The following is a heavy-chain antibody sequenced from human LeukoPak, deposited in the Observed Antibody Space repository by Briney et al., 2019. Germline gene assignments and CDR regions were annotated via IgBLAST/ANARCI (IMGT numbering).Heavy chain of an antibody. CDR1: GGSFSTYF. CDR3: ARDYGEWLVPSS. V-gene: IGHV4-34*01. J-gene: IGHJ5*02. Sequence: SETLSLTCAVYGGSFSTYFWIWIRQAPGKGLEWIGEIRQSGGTNYNPSLKSRLTISVDTSKNQFSLKLNSVTAADTAVYYCARDYGEWLVPSSWGQGTVVTVSS. CDR2: IRQSGGT. D-gene: IGHD6-19*01.